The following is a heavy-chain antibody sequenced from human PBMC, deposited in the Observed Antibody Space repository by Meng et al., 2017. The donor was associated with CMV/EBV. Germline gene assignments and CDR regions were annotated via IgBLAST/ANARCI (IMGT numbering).Heavy chain of an antibody. V-gene: IGHV1-2*02. Sequence: VQSGVGAKKPGASVKVSCKASGYTFTGYYMHWVRQAPGQGLEWMGWINPNSGGTNYAQKFQGRVTMTRDTSISTAYMELSRLRSDDTAVYYCARGPLGEYSNYDAPWGQGTLVTVSS. CDR2: INPNSGGT. D-gene: IGHD4-11*01. J-gene: IGHJ5*02. CDR3: ARGPLGEYSNYDAP. CDR1: GYTFTGYY.